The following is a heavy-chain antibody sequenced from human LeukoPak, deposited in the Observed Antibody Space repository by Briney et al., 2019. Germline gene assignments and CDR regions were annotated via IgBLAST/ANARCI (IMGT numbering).Heavy chain of an antibody. D-gene: IGHD6-19*01. CDR1: GYTFTGYY. J-gene: IGHJ4*02. Sequence: ASVKVSCKASGYTFTGYYMHWVRQAPGQGLEWMGWINPNSSGTNYAQKFQGRVTMTRDTSISTAYMELSRLRSDDTAVYYCARELGSGWSFDYWGQGTLVTVSS. CDR3: ARELGSGWSFDY. CDR2: INPNSSGT. V-gene: IGHV1-2*02.